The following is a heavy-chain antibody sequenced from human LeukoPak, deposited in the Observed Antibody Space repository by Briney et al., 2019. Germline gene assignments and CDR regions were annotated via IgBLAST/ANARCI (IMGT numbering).Heavy chain of an antibody. D-gene: IGHD3-16*01. V-gene: IGHV3-7*04. J-gene: IGHJ4*02. CDR2: IKPDEGEK. CDR3: ARDQTGQPWVY. CDR1: GFTFSSYW. Sequence: GGSLRLSCAASGFTFSSYWMSWVRQAPGKGLEWVANIKPDEGEKYYVDSVKGRFTISRDNAKNSLYLQMNSPRAEDTATYYCARDQTGQPWVYWGQGTLVTVSS.